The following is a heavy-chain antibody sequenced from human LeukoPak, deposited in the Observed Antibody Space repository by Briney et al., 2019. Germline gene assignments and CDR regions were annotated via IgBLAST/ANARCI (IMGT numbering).Heavy chain of an antibody. J-gene: IGHJ4*02. CDR1: GGTFSSYA. V-gene: IGHV1-69*04. CDR2: IIPILGIA. Sequence: GASVKVSCKASGGTFSSYAISWVRQAPGQGLEWMGRIIPILGIANYAQKFQGRVTITADKSTSTAYMELSSLRSEDTAVYYCARACSGGSCYISDWGQGTLVTVSS. D-gene: IGHD2-15*01. CDR3: ARACSGGSCYISD.